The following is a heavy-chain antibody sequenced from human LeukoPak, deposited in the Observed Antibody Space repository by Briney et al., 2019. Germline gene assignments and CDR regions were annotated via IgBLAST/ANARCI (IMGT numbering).Heavy chain of an antibody. CDR3: ARALITMVRGALFDY. D-gene: IGHD3-10*01. J-gene: IGHJ4*02. V-gene: IGHV3-11*05. Sequence: GGSLRLSCAASGFTFSDYYMSWIRQAPGKGLEWVSYISSSSSYTNYADSVKGRFTISRDNAKNSLYLQMNSLRAEDTAVYYCARALITMVRGALFDYWGQGTLVTVSS. CDR2: ISSSSSYT. CDR1: GFTFSDYY.